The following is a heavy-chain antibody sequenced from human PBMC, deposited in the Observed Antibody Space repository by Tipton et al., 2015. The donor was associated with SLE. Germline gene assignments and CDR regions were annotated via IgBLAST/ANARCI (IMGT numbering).Heavy chain of an antibody. CDR1: GASISSYY. CDR2: IYYSGST. J-gene: IGHJ4*02. V-gene: IGHV4-59*12. Sequence: TLSLTCTVSGASISSYYWSWIRQPPGKGLEWIGYIYYSGSTIHNPSLKSRVTMSVDTSKNQFSLKLSSVTAADTAVSYCAREPRSGYHDYWGQGTLVIVSS. CDR3: AREPRSGYHDY. D-gene: IGHD3-3*01.